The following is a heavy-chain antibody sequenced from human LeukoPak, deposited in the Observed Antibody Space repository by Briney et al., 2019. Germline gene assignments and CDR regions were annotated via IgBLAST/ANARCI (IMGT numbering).Heavy chain of an antibody. D-gene: IGHD4-23*01. Sequence: GASVKVSCKASGYSFSSFGISWVRQAPGQGLEWMGWITGYNRNTNYAQKVQGRVTLTTDMATSTAYMELRGLRSDDTAVYYCARDDDYGGSPGDPWGQGTLVTVSS. CDR2: ITGYNRNT. J-gene: IGHJ5*02. CDR3: ARDDDYGGSPGDP. V-gene: IGHV1-18*01. CDR1: GYSFSSFG.